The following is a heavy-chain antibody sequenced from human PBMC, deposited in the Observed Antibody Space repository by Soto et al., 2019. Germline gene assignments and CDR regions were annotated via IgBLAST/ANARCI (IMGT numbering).Heavy chain of an antibody. CDR1: GGSISSGDYY. J-gene: IGHJ4*02. D-gene: IGHD5-18*01. Sequence: PSETLSLTCTVSGGSISSGDYYWSWIRQPPGKGLEWIGYIYYSGSTYYNPSLKSRVTISVDTSKNQFSLKLSSVTAADTAVYYCARDRGTAMGLFDYWGQGTLVTVSS. CDR3: ARDRGTAMGLFDY. CDR2: IYYSGST. V-gene: IGHV4-30-4*01.